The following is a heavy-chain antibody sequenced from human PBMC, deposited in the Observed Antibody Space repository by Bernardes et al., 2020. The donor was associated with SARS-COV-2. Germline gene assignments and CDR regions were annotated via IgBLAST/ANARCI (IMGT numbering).Heavy chain of an antibody. CDR1: GFTFSSYS. CDR3: ARDSRLDYDFWGGYYPPSRGMDV. Sequence: GGSLRLSCAASGFTFSSYSMNWVRQAPGKGLEWVSSISSSSSYIYYADSVKGRFTISRDNAKNSLYLQMNSLRAEDTAVYYCARDSRLDYDFWGGYYPPSRGMDVWGQGTTVTVSS. CDR2: ISSSSSYI. V-gene: IGHV3-21*01. D-gene: IGHD3-3*01. J-gene: IGHJ6*02.